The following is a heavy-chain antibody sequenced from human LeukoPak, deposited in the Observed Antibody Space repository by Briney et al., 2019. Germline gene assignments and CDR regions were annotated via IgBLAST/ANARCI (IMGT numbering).Heavy chain of an antibody. CDR3: ARGRSWYSFYNWFDP. CDR2: MNPNSGNT. CDR1: GYTFTSYD. V-gene: IGHV1-8*01. J-gene: IGHJ5*02. D-gene: IGHD6-13*01. Sequence: ASGKVSCKASGYTFTSYDINWVRQATGQGLEWMGWMNPNSGNTGYAQKFQGRVTMTRNTSISTAYMELSSLRSEDTAVYYCARGRSWYSFYNWFDPWGQGTLVTVSS.